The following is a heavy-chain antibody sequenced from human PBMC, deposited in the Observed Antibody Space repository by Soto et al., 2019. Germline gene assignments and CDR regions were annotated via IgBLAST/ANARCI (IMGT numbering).Heavy chain of an antibody. CDR2: ISANGGTT. D-gene: IGHD2-21*01. V-gene: IGHV3-23*01. CDR1: GFTFSNDA. Sequence: GWSLRLSCAGTGFTFSNDAMNWVRQTPGKGLEWVSFISANGGTTYYADAVKGRFTISRDNSRNTLFLQMHGLRVDDTAIYYCAKRGSSGGDGGPFYFDHWGHGTQVTVSS. CDR3: AKRGSSGGDGGPFYFDH. J-gene: IGHJ4*01.